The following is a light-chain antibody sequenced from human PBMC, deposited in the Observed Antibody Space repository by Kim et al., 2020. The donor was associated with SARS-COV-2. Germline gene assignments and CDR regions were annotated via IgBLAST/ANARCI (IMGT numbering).Light chain of an antibody. CDR3: QQSYSTSYS. Sequence: DIQMTQSPSSLSASVGDRVTITCRASQSISSYLNWYQQKPGKAPKLLIYAASSLQSGVPSRFSGSGSGTDFPLTISSLQPEDFATYSCQQSYSTSYSFPQATKLDI. CDR1: QSISSY. CDR2: AAS. V-gene: IGKV1-39*01. J-gene: IGKJ2*03.